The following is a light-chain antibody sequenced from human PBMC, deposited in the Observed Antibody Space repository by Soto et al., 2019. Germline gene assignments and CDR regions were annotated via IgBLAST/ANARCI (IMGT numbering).Light chain of an antibody. CDR1: SSDVGSYNR. J-gene: IGLJ1*01. CDR2: EVS. V-gene: IGLV2-18*02. Sequence: QSVLTQPPSVSGFPGQSVAISCTGTSSDVGSYNRVSWYQQPPGAAPKLMIYEVSNRPSGVPDRFSGSKSGNTASLTISGLQAEDEADYYCNSYTGSSTYVFGNGTKVTVL. CDR3: NSYTGSSTYV.